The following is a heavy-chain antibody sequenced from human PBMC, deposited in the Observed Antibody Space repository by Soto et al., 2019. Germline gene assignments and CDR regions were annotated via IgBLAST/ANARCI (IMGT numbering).Heavy chain of an antibody. Sequence: PSDTLSLTCTVSGGSISSSIYYWGWIRQPPGKGLEWIGSIYYSGSTYYNPSLKSRVTISVDTSKNQFSLKLSSVTAADTAVYYCARQEGGVIIRFDYWGQGTLVTVSS. D-gene: IGHD3-10*01. CDR2: IYYSGST. CDR3: ARQEGGVIIRFDY. V-gene: IGHV4-39*01. CDR1: GGSISSSIYY. J-gene: IGHJ4*02.